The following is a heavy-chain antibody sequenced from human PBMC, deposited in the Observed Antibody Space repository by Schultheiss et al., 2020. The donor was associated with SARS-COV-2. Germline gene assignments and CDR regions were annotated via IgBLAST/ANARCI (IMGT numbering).Heavy chain of an antibody. CDR1: GFTVSSNY. V-gene: IGHV3-53*04. CDR3: ARGGRQNWFDP. J-gene: IGHJ5*02. Sequence: GGSLRLSCAASGFTVSSNYMSWVRQAPGKGLEWVSVIYSGDSTYYADSVKGRFTISRHNSKNTLYLQMNSLRAEDTAVYYCARGGRQNWFDPWGQGTLVTVAS. D-gene: IGHD3/OR15-3a*01. CDR2: IYSGDST.